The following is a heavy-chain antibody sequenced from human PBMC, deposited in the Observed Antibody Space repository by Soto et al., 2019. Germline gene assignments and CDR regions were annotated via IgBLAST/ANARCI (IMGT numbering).Heavy chain of an antibody. CDR2: ISSSSSYT. V-gene: IGHV3-11*06. Sequence: GGSLRLSCAASGFTFSDYYMSWIRQAPGKGLEWVSYISSSSSYTNYADSVKARFTISRDNHKNSLYLQMNSLRAEDTAVYYCARDRAPYYYGSGSYLSFDPWGQGTLVTVSS. CDR3: ARDRAPYYYGSGSYLSFDP. CDR1: GFTFSDYY. D-gene: IGHD3-10*01. J-gene: IGHJ5*02.